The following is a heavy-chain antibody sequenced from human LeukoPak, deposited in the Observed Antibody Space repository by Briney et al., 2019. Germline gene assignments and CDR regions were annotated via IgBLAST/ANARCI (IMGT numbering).Heavy chain of an antibody. CDR3: AKVLNYYGSGYFDY. Sequence: GSLRLSCAASGFTFSSYAMSWVRQAPGKGLEWVSAISGSGGSTHYADSVKGRFTISRDNSKNTLYLQMNSLRAEDTAVYYCAKVLNYYGSGYFDYWGQGTLVTVSS. V-gene: IGHV3-23*01. D-gene: IGHD3-10*01. J-gene: IGHJ4*02. CDR1: GFTFSSYA. CDR2: ISGSGGST.